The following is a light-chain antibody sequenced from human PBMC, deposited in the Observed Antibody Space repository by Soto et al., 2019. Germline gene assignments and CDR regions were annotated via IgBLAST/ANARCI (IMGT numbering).Light chain of an antibody. J-gene: IGKJ4*01. Sequence: EIVMTQSPATVSVSPGERATLSCRASQSVSANVAWYQQKPGLAPRLLIYGASTRATGIPARFSGSGSGTEFTLTISSLQSEDFAVYYCQQYDDWPPLTFGGGTKLEIK. CDR3: QQYDDWPPLT. CDR2: GAS. V-gene: IGKV3-15*01. CDR1: QSVSAN.